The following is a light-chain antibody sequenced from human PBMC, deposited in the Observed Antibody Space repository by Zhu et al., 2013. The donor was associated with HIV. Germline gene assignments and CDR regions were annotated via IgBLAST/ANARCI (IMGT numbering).Light chain of an antibody. Sequence: EIVLTQSPGTLSLSPGERATLSCRASQTISSSSLVWYQQKSGQAPRLLIYIASSRATGVPDRFSGSGSGTDFTLTISSLQPEDFASYYCQQANSFPLTFGGGTKVEIK. J-gene: IGKJ4*01. V-gene: IGKV3-20*01. CDR2: IAS. CDR3: QQANSFPLT. CDR1: QTISSSS.